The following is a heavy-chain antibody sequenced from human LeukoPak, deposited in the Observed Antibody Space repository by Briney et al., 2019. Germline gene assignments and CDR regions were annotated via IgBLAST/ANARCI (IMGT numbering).Heavy chain of an antibody. CDR3: AKDLCYDSCVGFDY. CDR2: LSGGARST. J-gene: IGHJ4*02. CDR1: GFTFSSYA. Sequence: GGSLRLSCAASGFTFSSYAMSWVRQAPGRGLEWVPTLSGGARSTYYADSVKGRFTISRDNSKNTLYLQMNSLRAEDTAVYYCAKDLCYDSCVGFDYWGQGTLVTVSS. D-gene: IGHD3-22*01. V-gene: IGHV3-23*01.